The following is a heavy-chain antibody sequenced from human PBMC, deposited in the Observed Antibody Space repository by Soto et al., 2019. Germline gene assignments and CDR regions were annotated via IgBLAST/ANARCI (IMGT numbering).Heavy chain of an antibody. Sequence: RGESLKISCQASGYRFTSYWIAWVRQVPGKGPEWVGIIYPGDSDTRYSPSFQGQVTISADKSISTAYLHWSSLKASDTAIYSCARLAEPYCTAGSCYGSYFDCWGHGTRVTVFS. CDR3: ARLAEPYCTAGSCYGSYFDC. CDR2: IYPGDSDT. D-gene: IGHD2-15*01. J-gene: IGHJ5*01. V-gene: IGHV5-51*01. CDR1: GYRFTSYW.